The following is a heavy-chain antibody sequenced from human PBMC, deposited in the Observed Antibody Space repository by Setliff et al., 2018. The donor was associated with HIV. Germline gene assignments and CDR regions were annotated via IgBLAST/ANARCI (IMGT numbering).Heavy chain of an antibody. Sequence: PSETLSLTCTVSGVSSSSHYWSWIRQPPGKGLEWIGFSYYSGTTNYNPSLKSRVTISVDKSKNQFSLKLTSVTAADTAVYYCARGNGYSYRWADAFDLWGQGTMVTVSS. J-gene: IGHJ3*01. CDR1: GVSSSSHY. CDR2: SYYSGTT. CDR3: ARGNGYSYRWADAFDL. D-gene: IGHD5-18*01. V-gene: IGHV4-59*11.